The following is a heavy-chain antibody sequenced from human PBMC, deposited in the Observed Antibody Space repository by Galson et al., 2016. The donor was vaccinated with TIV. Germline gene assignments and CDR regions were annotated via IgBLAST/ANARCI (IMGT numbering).Heavy chain of an antibody. V-gene: IGHV3-33*01. D-gene: IGHD1-7*01. CDR2: IWFDGSND. J-gene: IGHJ4*02. CDR1: GFTFSSHG. CDR3: ARGELAMTKILFDY. Sequence: SLRLSCATSGFTFSSHGMHWVRQAPGKGLEWVAVIWFDGSNDRYADSVKGRFTISRDNSKNTLYLQMNSLRAEDTAMYYCARGELAMTKILFDYWCQGTLVTVSS.